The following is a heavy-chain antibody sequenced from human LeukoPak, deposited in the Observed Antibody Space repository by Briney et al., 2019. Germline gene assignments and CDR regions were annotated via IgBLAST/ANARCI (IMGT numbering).Heavy chain of an antibody. J-gene: IGHJ4*02. CDR2: IYYSGST. Sequence: SQTLSLTCTVSGVSISSGDYYWSWIRQPPGKGLEWIGYIYYSGSTNYNPSLKSRVTISVDTSKNQFSLKLSSVTAADTAVYYCAGYSSSWYFDYWGQGTLVTVSS. D-gene: IGHD6-13*01. CDR3: AGYSSSWYFDY. V-gene: IGHV4-30-4*01. CDR1: GVSISSGDYY.